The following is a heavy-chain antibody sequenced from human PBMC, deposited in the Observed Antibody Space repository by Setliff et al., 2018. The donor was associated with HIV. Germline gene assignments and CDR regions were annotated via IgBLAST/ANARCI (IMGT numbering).Heavy chain of an antibody. D-gene: IGHD3-10*01. V-gene: IGHV3-23*01. CDR3: AKGEEASLVRGVAVDS. CDR1: GFTFSSYW. Sequence: GGSLRLSCAASGFTFSSYWMSWVRQAPGKGLEWVANIKQDGSGSGGSTYYADSVKGRFTISRDNSKNTLYLQMNSLRAEDTAVYYCAKGEEASLVRGVAVDSWGQGTLVTVSS. CDR2: GSGSGGST. J-gene: IGHJ4*02.